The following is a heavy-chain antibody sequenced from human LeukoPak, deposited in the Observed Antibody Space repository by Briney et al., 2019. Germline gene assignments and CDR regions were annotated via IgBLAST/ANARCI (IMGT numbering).Heavy chain of an antibody. CDR3: ARHPHSGSYVD. CDR1: GGSFSGYY. V-gene: IGHV4-34*01. CDR2: INHSGST. D-gene: IGHD1-26*01. J-gene: IGHJ4*02. Sequence: SETLSLTCAVYGGSFSGYYWSWIRQPPGKGLEWIGEINHSGSTNYNPSLKSRVTISVDTSKNQFSLKLSSVTAADTAVYYCARHPHSGSYVDWGQGTLVTVSS.